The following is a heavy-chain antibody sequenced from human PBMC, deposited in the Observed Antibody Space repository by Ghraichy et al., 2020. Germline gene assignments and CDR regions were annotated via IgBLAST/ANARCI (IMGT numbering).Heavy chain of an antibody. Sequence: FSDSAMHWVRQASGKGLEWVGRIRSKANSYATVYAASVKGRFTISRDDSKNTAYLQMNSLKTEDTALYYCTRGYCSGGICYSFDHWGQGTLVTVSS. CDR1: FSDSA. D-gene: IGHD2-15*01. CDR3: TRGYCSGGICYSFDH. V-gene: IGHV3-73*01. J-gene: IGHJ4*02. CDR2: IRSKANSYAT.